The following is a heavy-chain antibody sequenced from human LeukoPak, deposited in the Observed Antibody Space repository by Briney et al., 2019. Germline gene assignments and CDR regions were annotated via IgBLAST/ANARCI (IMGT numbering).Heavy chain of an antibody. V-gene: IGHV1-69*13. CDR2: IIPIFGTA. CDR3: AVGATTNGAFDI. J-gene: IGHJ3*02. CDR1: GYTFTSYY. D-gene: IGHD1-26*01. Sequence: ASVKVSCKASGYTFTSYYMHWVRQAPGQGLEWMGGIIPIFGTANYAQKFQGRVTITADESTSTAYMELSSLRSEDTAVYYCAVGATTNGAFDIWGQGTMVTVSS.